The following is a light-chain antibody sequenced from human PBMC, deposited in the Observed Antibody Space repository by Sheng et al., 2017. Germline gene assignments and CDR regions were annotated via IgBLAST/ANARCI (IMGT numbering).Light chain of an antibody. CDR1: RSINTY. CDR2: GAS. J-gene: IGKJ1*01. CDR3: QQSYSPPWT. V-gene: IGKV1-39*01. Sequence: IQMTQSPSSLSASVGDRVTITCRASRSINTYFNWYQQKPGEAPKLLIYGASFLRSGVSSRFSGSASGTDSTLTIGSLQPEDVGTYYCQQSYSPPWTFGQGTKVE.